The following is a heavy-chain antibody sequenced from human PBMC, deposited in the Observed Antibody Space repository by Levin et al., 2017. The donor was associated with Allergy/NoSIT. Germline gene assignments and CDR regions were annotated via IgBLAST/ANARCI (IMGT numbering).Heavy chain of an antibody. CDR1: GFTISSNY. V-gene: IGHV3-53*01. J-gene: IGHJ3*02. Sequence: GGSLRLSCAASGFTISSNYMSWVRQAPGKGLEWVSVIYSGGSTYYADSVKGRFTISRDNSKNTLYLQMNSLRAEDTAVYYCARYFIAAAGTGAFDIWGQGTMVTVSS. D-gene: IGHD6-13*01. CDR3: ARYFIAAAGTGAFDI. CDR2: IYSGGST.